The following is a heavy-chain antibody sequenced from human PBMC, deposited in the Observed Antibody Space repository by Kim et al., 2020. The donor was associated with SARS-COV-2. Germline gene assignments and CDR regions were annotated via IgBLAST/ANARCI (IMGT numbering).Heavy chain of an antibody. V-gene: IGHV4-34*01. CDR1: GGSFSGYY. Sequence: SETLSLTCAVYGGSFSGYYWSWIRQPPGKGLEWIGEINHSGSTNYNPSLKSRVTISVDTSKNQFSLKLSSVTAADTALYYCARIVEYSSSAPTGPWGQGTLVTVSS. CDR2: INHSGST. D-gene: IGHD6-6*01. J-gene: IGHJ5*02. CDR3: ARIVEYSSSAPTGP.